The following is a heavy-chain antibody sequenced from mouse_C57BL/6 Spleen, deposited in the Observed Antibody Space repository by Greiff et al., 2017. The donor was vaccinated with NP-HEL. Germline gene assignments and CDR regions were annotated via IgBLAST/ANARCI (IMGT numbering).Heavy chain of an antibody. CDR1: GYTFTSYW. CDR2: IDPSDSYT. Sequence: QVQLQQPGAELVRPGTSVKLSCKASGYTFTSYWMHWVKQRPGQGLEWIGVIDPSDSYTNYNQKFKGKATLTVDTSSSTAYMQLSSLTSEDSAVYYCARYGYDYDDVLDYWGQGTSVTVSS. CDR3: ARYGYDYDDVLDY. D-gene: IGHD2-4*01. V-gene: IGHV1-59*01. J-gene: IGHJ4*01.